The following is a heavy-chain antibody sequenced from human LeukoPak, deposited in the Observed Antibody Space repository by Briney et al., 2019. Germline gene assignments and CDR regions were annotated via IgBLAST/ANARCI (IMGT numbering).Heavy chain of an antibody. V-gene: IGHV4-34*01. J-gene: IGHJ5*02. CDR2: INHSGST. CDR3: ARQNDYGDYDWFDP. Sequence: PSETLSLTCAVYGGSFSGYYWSWIRQPPGKGLEWIGEINHSGSTNYNPSLKSRVTISVDTSKNQFSLKPSSVTAADTAVYYCARQNDYGDYDWFDPWGQGTLVTVSS. D-gene: IGHD4-17*01. CDR1: GGSFSGYY.